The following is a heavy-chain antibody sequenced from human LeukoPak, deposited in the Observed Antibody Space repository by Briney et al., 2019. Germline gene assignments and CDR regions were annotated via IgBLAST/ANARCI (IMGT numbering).Heavy chain of an antibody. CDR1: GFTFSSYS. D-gene: IGHD6-13*01. J-gene: IGHJ3*02. CDR3: ARVCGRGYSSSCPSNAFDI. CDR2: ISSSSSYI. Sequence: PGGSLRLSCAASGFTFSSYSMNWVRQAPGKGLEWVSSISSSSSYIYYADSVKGRFTISRDNAKNSLYLQMNSLRAEDTAVYYCARVCGRGYSSSCPSNAFDIWGQGTMVTVSS. V-gene: IGHV3-21*01.